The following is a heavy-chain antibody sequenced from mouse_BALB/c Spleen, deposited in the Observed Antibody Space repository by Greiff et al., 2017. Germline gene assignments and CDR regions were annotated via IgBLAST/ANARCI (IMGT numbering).Heavy chain of an antibody. V-gene: IGHV2-5-1*01. CDR2: IWRGGST. Sequence: VKLMESGPSLVQPSQSLSITCTVSGFSLTSYGVHWVRQSPGKGLEWLGVIWRGGSTDYNAAFMSRLSITKDNSKSQVFFKMNSLQADDTAIYYCAKGDYRHYWYFDVWGAGTTVTVSS. CDR3: AKGDYRHYWYFDV. D-gene: IGHD2-14*01. J-gene: IGHJ1*01. CDR1: GFSLTSYG.